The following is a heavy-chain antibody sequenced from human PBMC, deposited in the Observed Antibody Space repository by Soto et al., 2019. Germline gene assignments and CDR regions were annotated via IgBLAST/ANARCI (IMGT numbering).Heavy chain of an antibody. V-gene: IGHV3-23*05. CDR1: GLPHSNFA. Sequence: EVQLLESGGGLVQPGGSLRLSCTASGLPHSNFAMMWVRQAPGKGLECVSGIYGSGRGIEYADSVKGCFTISRDNSKKTVYLEMTDLRADDTAIYYCAKDAVYNDGLWLMDHWGQGTQVTVSS. CDR2: IYGSGRGI. J-gene: IGHJ4*02. CDR3: AKDAVYNDGLWLMDH. D-gene: IGHD2-21*01.